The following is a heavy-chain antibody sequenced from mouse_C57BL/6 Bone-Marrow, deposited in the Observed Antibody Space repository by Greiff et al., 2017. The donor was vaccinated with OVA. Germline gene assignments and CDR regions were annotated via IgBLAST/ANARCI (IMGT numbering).Heavy chain of an antibody. J-gene: IGHJ2*01. CDR3: ARRLKAFYFDY. D-gene: IGHD6-1*01. CDR1: GYTFTSYW. CDR2: IDPSDSYT. V-gene: IGHV1-69*01. Sequence: VQLQQSGPELVKPGASVKLSCKASGYTFTSYWMHWVKQRPGQGLEWIGEIDPSDSYTNYNQKFKGKSTLTVDKSSSTAYMQLSSLTSEDSAVYFCARRLKAFYFDYWGQGTTLTVSS.